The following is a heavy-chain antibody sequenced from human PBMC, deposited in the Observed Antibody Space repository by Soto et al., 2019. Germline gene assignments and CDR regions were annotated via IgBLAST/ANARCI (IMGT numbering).Heavy chain of an antibody. Sequence: EVQLEESGGALVQPGRSLRLSCAASGFTFDDYAMHWVRQVLGKGLEWVSSISWNSGNIGYAYSVKGRFTTSRDNAKNSLYLQMNSLRPGDTELYYCVRAKGGYSYGTPFDYWGQGTLVTVSS. V-gene: IGHV3-9*01. J-gene: IGHJ4*02. CDR2: ISWNSGNI. CDR1: GFTFDDYA. CDR3: VRAKGGYSYGTPFDY. D-gene: IGHD5-18*01.